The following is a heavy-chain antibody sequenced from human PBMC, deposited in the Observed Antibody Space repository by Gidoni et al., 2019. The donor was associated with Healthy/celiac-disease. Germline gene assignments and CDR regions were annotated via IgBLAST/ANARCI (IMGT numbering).Heavy chain of an antibody. CDR2: INPNSGGT. Sequence: QVQLVQSGAEVKKPGASVKVSCKASGYTFTGYYMHWVRQAPGQGLEWMGWINPNSGGTNDAQKFQGRVTMTRDTSISTAYMELSRLRSDDTAVYYCARNYYYDSSGYSFDIWGQGTMVTVSS. V-gene: IGHV1-2*02. CDR1: GYTFTGYY. D-gene: IGHD3-22*01. J-gene: IGHJ3*02. CDR3: ARNYYYDSSGYSFDI.